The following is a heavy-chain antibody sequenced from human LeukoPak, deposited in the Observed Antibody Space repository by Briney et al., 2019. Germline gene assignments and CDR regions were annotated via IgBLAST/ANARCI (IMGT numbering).Heavy chain of an antibody. CDR2: ISGSGGST. J-gene: IGHJ4*02. CDR1: GFTFSSYA. V-gene: IGHV3-23*01. Sequence: GSLRLSCAASGFTFSSYAMSWVRQAPGKGLEWVSAISGSGGSTYYADSVKGRFTISRDNSKSTLYLQMNSLRAEDTAVYYCAKASGRWEPSPQPYDYWGQGTLVTVSS. CDR3: AKASGRWEPSPQPYDY. D-gene: IGHD1-26*01.